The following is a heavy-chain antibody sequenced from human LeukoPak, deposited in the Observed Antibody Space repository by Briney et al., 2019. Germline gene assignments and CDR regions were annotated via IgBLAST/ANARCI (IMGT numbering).Heavy chain of an antibody. D-gene: IGHD6-13*01. CDR1: GGSFSGYY. V-gene: IGHV4-34*01. CDR2: INHSGST. J-gene: IGHJ4*02. Sequence: SETLSLTCAVYGGSFSGYYWSWIRQPPGKGLEWIGEINHSGSTNYNPSLKSRVTISVDTSKNQFSLKLSSVTAADTAVYYCAKDSRYSSSWPWGQGTLVTVSS. CDR3: AKDSRYSSSWP.